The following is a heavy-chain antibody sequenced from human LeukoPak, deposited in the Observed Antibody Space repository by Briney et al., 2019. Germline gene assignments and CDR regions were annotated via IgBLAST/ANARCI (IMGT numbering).Heavy chain of an antibody. V-gene: IGHV3-43*02. J-gene: IGHJ4*02. CDR2: ISGDGGST. CDR3: AKLRGLYDYVWGSYRHYTGDSDY. D-gene: IGHD3-16*02. Sequence: PGGSLRLSCAASGFTFDDYAMHWVRQAPGKGLEWVSLISGDGGSTYYADSVKGRFTISGDNSKNSLYLQMNSLRTEDTALYYCAKLRGLYDYVWGSYRHYTGDSDYWGQGTLVTVSS. CDR1: GFTFDDYA.